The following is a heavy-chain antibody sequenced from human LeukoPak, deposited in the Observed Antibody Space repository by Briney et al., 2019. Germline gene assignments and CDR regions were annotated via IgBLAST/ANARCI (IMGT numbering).Heavy chain of an antibody. Sequence: GGSLRLSCAASGFTFSSYSMNWVRQAPGKGLEWVSSISSSSSYIYYADSVKGRFTISRDNAKNSLYLQMNSLRAEDTAVYYCAREGGPTVTTPDYWGQGTLVTVSS. D-gene: IGHD4-17*01. CDR3: AREGGPTVTTPDY. CDR1: GFTFSSYS. J-gene: IGHJ4*02. V-gene: IGHV3-21*01. CDR2: ISSSSSYI.